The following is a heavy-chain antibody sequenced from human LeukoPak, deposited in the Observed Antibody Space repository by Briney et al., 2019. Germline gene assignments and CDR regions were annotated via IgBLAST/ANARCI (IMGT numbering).Heavy chain of an antibody. V-gene: IGHV4-59*01. CDR3: ARGHYDSSGSSNTFDI. CDR2: IYYTGST. D-gene: IGHD3-22*01. Sequence: SETLSLTCTVSGASITSSYWSWIRQPPGKGLGWIGYIYYTGSTNYNPSLKGRVTMSLDTSKNQFSLRLSSVTAADTAFYYCARGHYDSSGSSNTFDIWGQGTMVTVSS. J-gene: IGHJ3*02. CDR1: GASITSSY.